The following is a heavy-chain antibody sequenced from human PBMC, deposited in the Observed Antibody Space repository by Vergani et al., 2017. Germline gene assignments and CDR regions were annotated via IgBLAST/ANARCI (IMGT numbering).Heavy chain of an antibody. J-gene: IGHJ4*02. D-gene: IGHD5-24*01. Sequence: QLQLQESGPGLVKPSETLSLTCTVSGGSISSSSYYWGWIRQPPGKGLEWIGSIYYSGSTYYNPSLKSRVTISVDTSKNQFSLKLSAVTAADTAVYYCARHDSSRWLQFRPYDYWGQGTLVTVSS. CDR2: IYYSGST. CDR1: GGSISSSSYY. V-gene: IGHV4-39*01. CDR3: ARHDSSRWLQFRPYDY.